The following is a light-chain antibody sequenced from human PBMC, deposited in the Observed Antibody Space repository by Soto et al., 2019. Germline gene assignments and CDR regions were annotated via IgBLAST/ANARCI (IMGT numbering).Light chain of an antibody. Sequence: QSVLTQPPSASGTPGQRVTISCSGGSSNIGNNAVSWYHQLPGTAPKLVMYSHNQRPSGVPDRFSGSKSGTSASLAISGLQSDDEADYYCSTWDDSLNGWVFGGGTKLTVL. V-gene: IGLV1-44*01. J-gene: IGLJ3*02. CDR3: STWDDSLNGWV. CDR1: SSNIGNNA. CDR2: SHN.